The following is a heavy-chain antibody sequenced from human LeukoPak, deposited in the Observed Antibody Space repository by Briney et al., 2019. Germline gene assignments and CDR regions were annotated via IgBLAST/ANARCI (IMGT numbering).Heavy chain of an antibody. Sequence: PETLSLTCTVSGGSISSYYWSWIRQPPGKGLEWIGYIYYSGSTNYNPSLKSRVTISVDTSKNQFSLKLSSVTAADTAVYYCARHESSFGDFWSGYRFDYWGQGTLVTVSS. CDR2: IYYSGST. CDR1: GGSISSYY. D-gene: IGHD3-3*01. CDR3: ARHESSFGDFWSGYRFDY. V-gene: IGHV4-59*08. J-gene: IGHJ4*02.